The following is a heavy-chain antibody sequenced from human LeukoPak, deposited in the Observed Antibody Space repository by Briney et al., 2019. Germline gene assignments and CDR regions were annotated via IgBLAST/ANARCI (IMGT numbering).Heavy chain of an antibody. CDR1: GGTFSSYA. D-gene: IGHD3-22*01. J-gene: IGHJ4*02. Sequence: SVKVSCKASGGTFSSYAISWVRQAPGQGLEWMGRIIPILGIANYAQKFQGRVTITADKSTSTAYMELSSLRSEDTAVYYCARERRLGTYYYDSSGYYDYWGQGTLVTVSS. V-gene: IGHV1-69*04. CDR2: IIPILGIA. CDR3: ARERRLGTYYYDSSGYYDY.